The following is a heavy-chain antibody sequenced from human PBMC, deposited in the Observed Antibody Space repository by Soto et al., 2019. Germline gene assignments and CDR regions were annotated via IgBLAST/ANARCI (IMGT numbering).Heavy chain of an antibody. CDR2: INPNSGGT. D-gene: IGHD6-13*01. J-gene: IGHJ4*02. V-gene: IGHV1-2*04. Sequence: QVQLVQSGAEVKKPGASVKVSCKASGYTFTGYYMHWVRQAPGQGLEWMGWINPNSGGTNYAQKFQGWVTMTRDTSIITAYMELSRLRSDDTAVYYCARGTQIAAASGPNFDCWGQGTLVTGSS. CDR1: GYTFTGYY. CDR3: ARGTQIAAASGPNFDC.